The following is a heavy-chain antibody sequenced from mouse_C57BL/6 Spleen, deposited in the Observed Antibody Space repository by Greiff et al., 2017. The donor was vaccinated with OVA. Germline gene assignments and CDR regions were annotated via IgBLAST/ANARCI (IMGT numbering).Heavy chain of an antibody. J-gene: IGHJ4*01. V-gene: IGHV1-81*01. CDR2: IYPRSGNT. CDR1: GYTFTSYG. CDR3: ARWGWLLPYYAMDY. Sequence: VQLQESGAELARPGASVKLSCKASGYTFTSYGISWVKQRTGQGLEWIGEIYPRSGNTYYNEKFKGKATLTADKSSSTAYMELRSLTSEDSAVYFCARWGWLLPYYAMDYWGQGTSVTVSS. D-gene: IGHD2-3*01.